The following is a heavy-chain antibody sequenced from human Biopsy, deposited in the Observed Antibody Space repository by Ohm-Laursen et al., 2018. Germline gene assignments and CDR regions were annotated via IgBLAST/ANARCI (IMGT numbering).Heavy chain of an antibody. CDR1: GVSVNKYY. V-gene: IGHV4-59*02. J-gene: IGHJ6*02. CDR2: IYYSVMT. Sequence: SQTLSLTSTVSGVSVNKYYWSWIRQPPGKGLEWIGHIYYSVMTNYNPSLQSRVSISVDTSGNQVSLTLSSVTAADTAVYYCARDSGILNYGNFKYYHYYGMDVWGQGTKVTVSS. CDR3: ARDSGILNYGNFKYYHYYGMDV. D-gene: IGHD4-11*01.